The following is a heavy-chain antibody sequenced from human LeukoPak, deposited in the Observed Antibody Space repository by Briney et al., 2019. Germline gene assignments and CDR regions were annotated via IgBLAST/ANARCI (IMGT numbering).Heavy chain of an antibody. CDR1: GFTFSSYA. CDR3: AKGRPPPHRYSPASDSFDI. D-gene: IGHD2-21*01. V-gene: IGHV3-23*01. J-gene: IGHJ3*02. CDR2: ISGSGGST. Sequence: GGSLRLSCAASGFTFSSYAMSWVRQAPGKGLEWVSAISGSGGSTYYADSVKGRFTISRDNSKNTLYLQMNSLRAEDTAWYYCAKGRPPPHRYSPASDSFDIWGQGTMVTVSS.